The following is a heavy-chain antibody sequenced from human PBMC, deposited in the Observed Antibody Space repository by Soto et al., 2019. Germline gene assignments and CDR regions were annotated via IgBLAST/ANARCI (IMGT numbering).Heavy chain of an antibody. Sequence: PGESLKISCKAGGYSFSSYWIAWVRQMPGKGLEWMGIIYPGDSDARYSPSFEGQVTISVDTSINTAYLQWSYLKASDSAMYFCARQSDYNILTGYWCYFDDWGHGRLVTVSA. CDR2: IYPGDSDA. J-gene: IGHJ4*01. D-gene: IGHD3-9*01. CDR3: ARQSDYNILTGYWCYFDD. V-gene: IGHV5-51*01. CDR1: GYSFSSYW.